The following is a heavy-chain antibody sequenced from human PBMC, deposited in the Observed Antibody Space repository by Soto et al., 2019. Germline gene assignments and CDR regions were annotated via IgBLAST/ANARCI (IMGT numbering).Heavy chain of an antibody. D-gene: IGHD2-21*01. CDR2: IIPILGIA. Sequence: SVRVSCKASGGTFSSYTISWVRQAPGQGLEWMGRIIPILGIANYAQKFQGRVTMTEDTSASTAYMELSSLRSEDTAVYYCARGGEPIDYWGQGTLVTVSS. CDR1: GGTFSSYT. J-gene: IGHJ4*02. CDR3: ARGGEPIDY. V-gene: IGHV1-69*02.